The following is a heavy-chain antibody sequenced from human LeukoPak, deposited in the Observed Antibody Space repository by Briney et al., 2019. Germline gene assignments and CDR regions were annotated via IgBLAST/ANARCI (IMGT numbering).Heavy chain of an antibody. Sequence: ASVKVSCKASGYTFSGYYIHWVRQAPGQGLEWMGWINPNSGDTHYAQKFQGRVTMTEDTSTDTAYMELSSLRSEDTAVYYCASSSSSSYMDVWGKGTAVTVSS. J-gene: IGHJ6*03. CDR2: INPNSGDT. D-gene: IGHD6-6*01. CDR3: ASSSSSSYMDV. CDR1: GYTFSGYY. V-gene: IGHV1-2*02.